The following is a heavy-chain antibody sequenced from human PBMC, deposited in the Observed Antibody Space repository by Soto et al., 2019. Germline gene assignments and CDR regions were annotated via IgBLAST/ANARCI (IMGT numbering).Heavy chain of an antibody. CDR1: GGSFSGYY. D-gene: IGHD3-9*01. CDR2: INHSGRT. CDR3: ARGFLLTGYYKGYYYGMDV. V-gene: IGHV4-34*01. Sequence: PSETLSLTCAVYGGSFSGYYWSWIRQPPGKGLEWIGEINHSGRTNYNQSLKSRVTISVDKSKNKLYMKLSSVTAADTAVYYCARGFLLTGYYKGYYYGMDVWGQGTTVTVSS. J-gene: IGHJ6*02.